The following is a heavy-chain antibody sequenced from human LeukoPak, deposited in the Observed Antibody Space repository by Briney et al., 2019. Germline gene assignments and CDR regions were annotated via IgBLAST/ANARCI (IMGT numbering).Heavy chain of an antibody. CDR2: IYYSGST. CDR3: ARHYDFWSGYLNWFDP. V-gene: IGHV4-34*01. Sequence: PSETLSLTCAVYGGSFSGFYWSWIRQPPGKGLEWIGSIYYSGSTYYNPSLKSRVTISVDTSKNQFSLKLSSVTAADTAVYYCARHYDFWSGYLNWFDPWGQGTLVTVSS. D-gene: IGHD3-3*01. J-gene: IGHJ5*02. CDR1: GGSFSGFY.